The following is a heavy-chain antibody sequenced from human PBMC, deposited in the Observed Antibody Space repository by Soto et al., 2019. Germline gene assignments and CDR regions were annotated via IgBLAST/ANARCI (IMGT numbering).Heavy chain of an antibody. J-gene: IGHJ3*02. CDR2: ISSSGSTI. V-gene: IGHV3-11*01. Sequence: VGSLRLSCAAPGFTFSDYYMSWIRQAPGKGLEWVSYISSSGSTIYYADSVKGRFTISRDNAKNSLYLQMNSLRAEDTAVYYCATLNWNPRGDAFDIWGQGTMVTVSS. CDR3: ATLNWNPRGDAFDI. D-gene: IGHD1-1*01. CDR1: GFTFSDYY.